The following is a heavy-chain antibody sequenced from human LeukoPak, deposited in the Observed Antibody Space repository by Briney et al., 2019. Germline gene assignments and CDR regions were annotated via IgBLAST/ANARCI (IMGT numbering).Heavy chain of an antibody. Sequence: NPGGSLRLSCAASGFTFSSYSMNWVRQAPGKGLEWVSSISSTSTYIYYADSVKGRFTISRDNAKNSLYLQMNSLRAEDTAVYYCARAKRQQLVLGNWFDPWGRGTLVTVSS. J-gene: IGHJ5*02. CDR2: ISSTSTYI. CDR1: GFTFSSYS. D-gene: IGHD6-13*01. V-gene: IGHV3-21*01. CDR3: ARAKRQQLVLGNWFDP.